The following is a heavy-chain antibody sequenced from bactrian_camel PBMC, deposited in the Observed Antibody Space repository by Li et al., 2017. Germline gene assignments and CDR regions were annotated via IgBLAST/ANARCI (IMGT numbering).Heavy chain of an antibody. V-gene: IGHV3S1*01. CDR2: INTDGGTT. Sequence: HVQLVESGGGLVQPGGSLRLSCAASGFTFSSYWMYWVRQAPGKGLEWVSNINTDGGTTGYVASVKGRFTISRDNAKNTVYLQMNSLKPEDGPVLLCLVRYGWGTGLWLLGPGDPGHRL. D-gene: IGHD5*01. CDR1: GFTFSSYW. J-gene: IGHJ6*01. CDR3: LVRYGWGTGLWL.